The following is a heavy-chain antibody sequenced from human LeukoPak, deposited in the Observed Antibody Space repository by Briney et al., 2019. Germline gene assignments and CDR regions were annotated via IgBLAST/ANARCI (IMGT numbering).Heavy chain of an antibody. D-gene: IGHD3-3*01. Sequence: PSETLSLTCTVSGGSMSSSSYYWRWIRQPPAKGLEWNGSIYYSGSTYYNPSLKSRVTISVDTSKNQFSLKLSSVTAADTAVYYCARLWGQTRQYYDFWSGYVDYWGQGTLVTVSS. CDR1: GGSMSSSSYY. V-gene: IGHV4-39*01. CDR3: ARLWGQTRQYYDFWSGYVDY. CDR2: IYYSGST. J-gene: IGHJ4*02.